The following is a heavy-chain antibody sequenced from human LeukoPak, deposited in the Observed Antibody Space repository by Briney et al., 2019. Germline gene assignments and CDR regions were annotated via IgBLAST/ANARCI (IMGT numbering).Heavy chain of an antibody. V-gene: IGHV4-34*01. CDR2: INHSGST. J-gene: IGHJ4*02. CDR3: ARRRRSSGWAVDY. CDR1: GGSFSGYY. Sequence: SETLSLTCAVYGGSFSGYYWSWIRQPPGKGLEWIGEINHSGSTNYNPSLKSRVTISVDTSKNQFSLKLSSVTAADTAVYYCARRRRSSGWAVDYWGQGTLVTVSS. D-gene: IGHD6-19*01.